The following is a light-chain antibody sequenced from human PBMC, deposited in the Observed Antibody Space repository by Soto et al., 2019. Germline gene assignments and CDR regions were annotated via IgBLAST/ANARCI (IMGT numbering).Light chain of an antibody. J-gene: IGKJ1*01. CDR2: GAS. V-gene: IGKV3-20*01. CDR1: QSVSSSF. CDR3: PQYGTSPRT. Sequence: EIGLTQSPGTLSLSPGERATLSCRASQSVSSSFLAWYQQTPGQAPRLLIYGASSSDTGIPDRFSGSGSGTDLTLTISRLEPEDFAVYYCPQYGTSPRTFGQGTKVESK.